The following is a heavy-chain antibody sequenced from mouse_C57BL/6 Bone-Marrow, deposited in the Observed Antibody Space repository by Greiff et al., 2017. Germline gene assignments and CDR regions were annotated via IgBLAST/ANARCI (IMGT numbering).Heavy chain of an antibody. CDR3: ARGDSSVPGY. J-gene: IGHJ2*01. CDR2: IDPSDSYT. V-gene: IGHV1-69*01. Sequence: QVQLQQPGAELVMPGASVKLSCKASGYTFTSYWMHWVKQRPGQGLEWIGEIDPSDSYTNYNQKFKGKSTLTVDKSSSTAYMQLSSLTSEDSAVYYCARGDSSVPGYWGQGTTLTVSS. CDR1: GYTFTSYW. D-gene: IGHD1-1*01.